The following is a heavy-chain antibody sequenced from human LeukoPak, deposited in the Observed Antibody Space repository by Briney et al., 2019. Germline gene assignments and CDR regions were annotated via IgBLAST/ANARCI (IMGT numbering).Heavy chain of an antibody. CDR3: ARVSGCGGGSCYSGWFDP. J-gene: IGHJ5*02. Sequence: GGSLRLSCEASRFSFSTYPMGWVRRAPGKGLEWVSAISGSGGSTYYADSVKGRFTISRDNSKNTLYLQMNSLRAEDMAVYYCARVSGCGGGSCYSGWFDPWGQGTLVTVSS. D-gene: IGHD2-15*01. CDR2: ISGSGGST. V-gene: IGHV3-23*01. CDR1: RFSFSTYP.